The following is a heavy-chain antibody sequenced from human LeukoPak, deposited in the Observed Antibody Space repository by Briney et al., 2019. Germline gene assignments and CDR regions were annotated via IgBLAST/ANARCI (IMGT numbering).Heavy chain of an antibody. CDR1: GFTFSSYG. CDR3: AREMAIRPYYYYYMDV. CDR2: IRYDGSNK. J-gene: IGHJ6*03. V-gene: IGHV3-30*02. D-gene: IGHD1-1*01. Sequence: GGSLRLSCAASGFTFSSYGMHWVRQAPGKGLEWVAFIRYDGSNKYYADSVKGRFTISRDNSKNTLYLQMNSLRAEDTAVYYCAREMAIRPYYYYYMDVWGKGTTVTISS.